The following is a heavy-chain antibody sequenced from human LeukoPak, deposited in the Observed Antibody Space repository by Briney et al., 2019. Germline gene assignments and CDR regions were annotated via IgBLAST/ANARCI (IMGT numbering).Heavy chain of an antibody. D-gene: IGHD3-22*01. CDR1: GFTYSSYT. CDR3: ASTTYYYDSSGYLGGDY. V-gene: IGHV3-48*04. J-gene: IGHJ4*02. Sequence: PGGSLRLSCAASGFTYSSYTMNWVRQAPGKGLEWVSYISSSGSTIYYADSVKGRFTISRDNAKNSLYLQMNSLRAEDTAVYYCASTTYYYDSSGYLGGDYWGQGTLVTVSS. CDR2: ISSSGSTI.